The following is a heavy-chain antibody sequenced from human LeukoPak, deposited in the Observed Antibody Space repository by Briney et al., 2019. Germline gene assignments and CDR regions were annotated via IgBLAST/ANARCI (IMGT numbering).Heavy chain of an antibody. CDR1: GFTFSSYG. J-gene: IGHJ4*02. V-gene: IGHV3-33*01. Sequence: PGRSLRLSCAASGFTFSSYGMHWVRQAPGKGLEWVAVIWYDGSNKYYADSVKGRFTISRDNSKNTLYLQMNSLRAEDTAVYYCARAWGRGYSGYDFDYFDYWGQGTLVTVSS. CDR3: ARAWGRGYSGYDFDYFDY. D-gene: IGHD5-12*01. CDR2: IWYDGSNK.